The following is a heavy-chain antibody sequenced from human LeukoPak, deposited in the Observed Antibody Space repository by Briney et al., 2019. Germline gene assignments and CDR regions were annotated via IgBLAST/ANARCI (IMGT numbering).Heavy chain of an antibody. V-gene: IGHV1-8*01. D-gene: IGHD3-9*01. J-gene: IGHJ4*02. Sequence: GASVKVSCKASGYTFTSYDINWVRQAPGQGLEWMGWMNPNSGNTGYAQKFQGRVTMTRNTSISTAYMELSSLRSEDTAVYYCARGRAYYDILTGYPFGYWGQGTLVTVSS. CDR2: MNPNSGNT. CDR1: GYTFTSYD. CDR3: ARGRAYYDILTGYPFGY.